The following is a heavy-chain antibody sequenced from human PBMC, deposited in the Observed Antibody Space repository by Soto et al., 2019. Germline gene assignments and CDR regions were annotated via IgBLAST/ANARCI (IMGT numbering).Heavy chain of an antibody. Sequence: GASVKVSCKASGYTFTGYYMHWVRQAPGQGLEWMGWINPNSGGTNYAQKFQGRVTMTRDTSISTAYMELSRLRSDDTAVYYCARDRESLWFGELPSLGMDVWGQGTTVTVSS. D-gene: IGHD3-10*01. CDR3: ARDRESLWFGELPSLGMDV. CDR2: INPNSGGT. CDR1: GYTFTGYY. V-gene: IGHV1-2*02. J-gene: IGHJ6*02.